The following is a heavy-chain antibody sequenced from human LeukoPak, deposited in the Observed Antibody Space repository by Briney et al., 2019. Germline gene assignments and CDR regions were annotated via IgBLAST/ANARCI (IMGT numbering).Heavy chain of an antibody. Sequence: SGGSLRLSCAASGFTFSSYSMNWVRQAPGKGLEWVPSISSSSFIYYADSVKGRFTISRDNAKNSLYLQMNSLRAEDTAVYYCARVLIWFGEMEAFDIWGQGTMVTVSS. CDR2: ISSSSFI. CDR1: GFTFSSYS. V-gene: IGHV3-21*01. J-gene: IGHJ3*02. D-gene: IGHD3-10*01. CDR3: ARVLIWFGEMEAFDI.